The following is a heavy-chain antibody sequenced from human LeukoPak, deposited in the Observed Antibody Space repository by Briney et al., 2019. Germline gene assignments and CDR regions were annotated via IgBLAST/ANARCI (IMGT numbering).Heavy chain of an antibody. CDR1: GYSISSGYY. D-gene: IGHD3-10*01. J-gene: IGHJ4*02. CDR3: ARQSSGSGSYCFDY. V-gene: IGHV4-38-2*01. Sequence: PSETLPLTCAVSGYSISSGYYWGWIRQPPGKGLEWIGSIYHSGSTYYNPSLKSRVTISVDASKNQFSLKLSSVTAADTAVYYCARQSSGSGSYCFDYWGQGTLVTVFS. CDR2: IYHSGST.